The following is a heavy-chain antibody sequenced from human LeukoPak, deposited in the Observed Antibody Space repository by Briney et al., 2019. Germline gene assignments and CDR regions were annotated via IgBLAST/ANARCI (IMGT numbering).Heavy chain of an antibody. Sequence: GGSLRLSCAASGFTFDDYAMHWGRQAPGKGRDGFSGISWNRGSIGYADSVKGRFPISRDNAKNSLYLQMNSLRAEDTALYYYAKDGIGTTGYYYYGMDVWGQGTTVTVSS. CDR1: GFTFDDYA. J-gene: IGHJ6*02. CDR3: AKDGIGTTGYYYYGMDV. D-gene: IGHD1-7*01. V-gene: IGHV3-9*01. CDR2: ISWNRGSI.